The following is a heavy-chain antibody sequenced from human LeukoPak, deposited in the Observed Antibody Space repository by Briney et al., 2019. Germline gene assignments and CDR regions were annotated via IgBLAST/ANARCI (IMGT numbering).Heavy chain of an antibody. CDR2: IYYSGST. D-gene: IGHD2-2*01. J-gene: IGHJ4*02. CDR3: ARAPKLDIVVVPAARQFDY. Sequence: SETLSLTCTVSGGSISSSSYYWGWIRQPAGRGLEWIGSIYYSGSTYYNPSLKSRVTISVATSTNQFSLKLSSVPAADTAVYYCARAPKLDIVVVPAARQFDYWGQGTLVTVSS. CDR1: GGSISSSSYY. V-gene: IGHV4-39*01.